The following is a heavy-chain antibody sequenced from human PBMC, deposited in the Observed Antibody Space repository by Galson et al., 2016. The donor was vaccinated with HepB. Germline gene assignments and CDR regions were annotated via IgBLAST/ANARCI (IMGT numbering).Heavy chain of an antibody. CDR1: GFTFSMYW. CDR3: VKDVTPGGADV. V-gene: IGHV3-7*03. CDR2: IKQGGSEK. Sequence: SLRLSCAASGFTFSMYWMSWVRQAPGKGLEWVANIKQGGSEKYYVESVRGRFTISRDNAKKSLYLQMNSLRTEDTALYYCVKDVTPGGADVWGQGTTVTVSS. J-gene: IGHJ6*02. D-gene: IGHD2-21*02.